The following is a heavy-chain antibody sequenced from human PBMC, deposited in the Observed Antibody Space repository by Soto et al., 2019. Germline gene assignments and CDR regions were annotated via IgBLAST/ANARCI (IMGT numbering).Heavy chain of an antibody. J-gene: IGHJ4*02. CDR2: ISGSGGTT. V-gene: IGHV3-23*01. CDR1: GFTFSDYA. CDR3: AQVMNSGWYLAY. D-gene: IGHD6-19*01. Sequence: GGSLRLSCAASGFTFSDYAMSWVRQAPGKGLEWVSAISGSGGTTYYADSVKGRFTISRDNSKNTMYLQVNSLRAEDTAIYYCAQVMNSGWYLAYWGQGTLVTVSS.